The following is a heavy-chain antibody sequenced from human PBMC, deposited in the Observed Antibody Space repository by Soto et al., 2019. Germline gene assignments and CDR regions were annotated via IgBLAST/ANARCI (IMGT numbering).Heavy chain of an antibody. CDR1: GFTFSSYA. D-gene: IGHD3-3*01. CDR2: ISYDGSNK. J-gene: IGHJ4*02. V-gene: IGHV3-30-3*01. CDR3: ASSRLRFLEWLLGY. Sequence: QVQLVESGGGVVQPGRSLRLSCAASGFTFSSYAMHWVRQAPGKGLEWVAVISYDGSNKYYADSVKGRFTISRDNSKNTLSLQMNSLRAEDTAVYYCASSRLRFLEWLLGYWGQGTLVTVSS.